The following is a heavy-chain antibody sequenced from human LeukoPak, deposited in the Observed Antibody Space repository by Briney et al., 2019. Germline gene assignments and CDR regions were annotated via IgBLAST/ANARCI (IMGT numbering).Heavy chain of an antibody. CDR2: IYYSGST. CDR3: ARVVVATDYYGMDV. Sequence: PSETLSLTCTVSGGPISSYYWSWIRQPPGKGLEWIGYIYYSGSTNYNPSLKSRVTISVDTSKNQFSLKLSSVTAADTAVYYCARVVVATDYYGMDVWGQGTTVTVSS. CDR1: GGPISSYY. V-gene: IGHV4-59*01. J-gene: IGHJ6*02. D-gene: IGHD5-12*01.